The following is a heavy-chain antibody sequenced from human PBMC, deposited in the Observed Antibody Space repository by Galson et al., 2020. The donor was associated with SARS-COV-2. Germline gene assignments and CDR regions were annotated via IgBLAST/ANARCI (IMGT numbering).Heavy chain of an antibody. CDR3: AKDQVGAKAFDY. Sequence: GESLKISCAASGFTFSSYGMHWVRQAPGKGLEWVAVISYDGSNKYYADSVKGRFTISRDNSKNTLYLQMNSLRAEDTAVYYCAKDQVGAKAFDYWGQGTLVTVSS. D-gene: IGHD1-26*01. CDR2: ISYDGSNK. J-gene: IGHJ4*02. V-gene: IGHV3-30*18. CDR1: GFTFSSYG.